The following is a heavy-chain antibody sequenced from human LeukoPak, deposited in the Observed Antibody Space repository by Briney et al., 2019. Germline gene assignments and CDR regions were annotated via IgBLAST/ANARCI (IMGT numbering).Heavy chain of an antibody. CDR2: IYTSGST. V-gene: IGHV4-61*02. CDR1: GGSISSGSYY. J-gene: IGHJ4*02. D-gene: IGHD3-16*01. Sequence: SETLSLTCTVSGGSISSGSYYWSWIRQPAGKGLEWIGRIYTSGSTNYNPSLKSRVTMSVDTSKNQFSLKLSSVTAADTAVYYCARTVYARFDYWGQGTLVTVSS. CDR3: ARTVYARFDY.